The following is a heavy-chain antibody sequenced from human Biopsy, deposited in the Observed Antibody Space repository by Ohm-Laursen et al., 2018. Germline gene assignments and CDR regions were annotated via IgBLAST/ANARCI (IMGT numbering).Heavy chain of an antibody. V-gene: IGHV4-59*11. CDR1: GGSISNLY. CDR3: ARGMRTTGWPYFDY. Sequence: GTLSLTCNVSGGSISNLYWSWIRQPPGQGLQYIGFIYSGGNTNYNPSLRSRVTMSVDTSKNQFSLRLNSVTAADTAVYYCARGMRTTGWPYFDYWGQGILVTVSS. J-gene: IGHJ4*02. CDR2: IYSGGNT. D-gene: IGHD2/OR15-2a*01.